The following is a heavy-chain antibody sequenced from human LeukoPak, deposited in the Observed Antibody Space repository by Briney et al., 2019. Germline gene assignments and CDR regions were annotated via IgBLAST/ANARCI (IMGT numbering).Heavy chain of an antibody. D-gene: IGHD5-24*01. CDR1: GGSISSYY. CDR3: ARDGDGYTLEGWFDP. Sequence: SETLSLTCTVSGGSISSYYWSWIRQPPGKGLEWIGCIYYSGSTNYNPSLKSRVTISVDTSKNQFSPKLSSVTAADTAVYYCARDGDGYTLEGWFDPWGQGTLVTVSS. CDR2: IYYSGST. J-gene: IGHJ5*02. V-gene: IGHV4-59*01.